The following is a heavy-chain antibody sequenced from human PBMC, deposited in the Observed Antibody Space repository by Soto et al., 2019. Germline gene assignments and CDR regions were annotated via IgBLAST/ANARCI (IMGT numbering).Heavy chain of an antibody. D-gene: IGHD6-19*01. CDR1: GYTFTSYG. J-gene: IGHJ6*02. CDR3: AKVSSGWYGDYYYYGMDV. CDR2: ISAYNGNT. V-gene: IGHV1-18*01. Sequence: ASVKVSCKASGYTFTSYGISWVRQAPGQGLEWMGWISAYNGNTNYAQKLQGRVTMTTDTSTSTAYMELRSLRSDDTAVYYCAKVSSGWYGDYYYYGMDVWGQGTTVTVSS.